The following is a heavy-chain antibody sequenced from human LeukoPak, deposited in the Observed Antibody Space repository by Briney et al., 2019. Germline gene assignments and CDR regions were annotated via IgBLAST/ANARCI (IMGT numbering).Heavy chain of an antibody. J-gene: IGHJ4*02. CDR1: GFTFNSYD. CDR2: IWYDGSNK. Sequence: GGSLRLSCAASGFTFNSYDMHWIRQAPGKGLEWVALIWYDGSNKYYPDSVKGRFTISRDNSRNTLYLQMNSLRAEDTAVYYCARYVGGGNSGGFDYWGQGTLVIVSS. V-gene: IGHV3-33*01. CDR3: ARYVGGGNSGGFDY. D-gene: IGHD4-23*01.